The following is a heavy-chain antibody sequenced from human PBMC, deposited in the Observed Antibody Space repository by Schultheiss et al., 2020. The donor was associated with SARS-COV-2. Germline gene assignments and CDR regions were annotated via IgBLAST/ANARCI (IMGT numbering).Heavy chain of an antibody. J-gene: IGHJ6*02. Sequence: GGSLRLSCAASGFTFSSYAMSWVRQAPGKGLEWVSYISNSGNSIYYADSVKGRFTISRDNAKNSLSLQMNNLRAEDTAVYYCARDVSYYYYYAMDVWGQGTTVTVSS. CDR1: GFTFSSYA. CDR3: ARDVSYYYYYAMDV. V-gene: IGHV3-48*03. CDR2: ISNSGNSI.